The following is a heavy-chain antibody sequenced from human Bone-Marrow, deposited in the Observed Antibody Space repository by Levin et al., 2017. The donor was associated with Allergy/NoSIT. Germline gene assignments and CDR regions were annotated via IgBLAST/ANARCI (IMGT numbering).Heavy chain of an antibody. V-gene: IGHV3-33*01. Sequence: GGSLRLSCAASGFTFRTYGMHWVRQAPGKGLEWVAVIWNDGRNKDYVDSVKGRFTISRDNSKNTMYLQMNSLRAEDTALYYCARDRGNGAPLDHWGQGTLVTVSS. CDR1: GFTFRTYG. D-gene: IGHD3-10*01. CDR3: ARDRGNGAPLDH. J-gene: IGHJ4*02. CDR2: IWNDGRNK.